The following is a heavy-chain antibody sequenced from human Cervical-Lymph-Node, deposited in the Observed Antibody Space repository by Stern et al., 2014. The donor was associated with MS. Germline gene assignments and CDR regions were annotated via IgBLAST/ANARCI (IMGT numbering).Heavy chain of an antibody. Sequence: VHLVESGGGVVQPGRSLRLSCAASGFTFSSYGMHWVRQAPGQGLEWVAVIWADGSNKYYAEPVKGRFTISRDNSKNTLYLQMNSLRAEDTAVYYCARSSSPSPYYYYGMDVWGQGTTVTVSS. CDR3: ARSSSPSPYYYYGMDV. CDR2: IWADGSNK. D-gene: IGHD6-13*01. CDR1: GFTFSSYG. V-gene: IGHV3-33*01. J-gene: IGHJ6*02.